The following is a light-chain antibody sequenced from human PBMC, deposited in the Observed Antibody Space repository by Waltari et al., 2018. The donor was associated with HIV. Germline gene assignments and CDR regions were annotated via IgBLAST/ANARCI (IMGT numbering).Light chain of an antibody. J-gene: IGLJ3*02. V-gene: IGLV1-40*01. Sequence: QSVLTQPPSVSGAPGQRVTISCTGSISNIGANYDVHWYQHLPGTAPKLLIYGNIYRPSGVPDRFSASKSVTSASLAITGLQADDEADYYCQSYDSSLSGWVFGGGTKLTV. CDR2: GNI. CDR1: ISNIGANYD. CDR3: QSYDSSLSGWV.